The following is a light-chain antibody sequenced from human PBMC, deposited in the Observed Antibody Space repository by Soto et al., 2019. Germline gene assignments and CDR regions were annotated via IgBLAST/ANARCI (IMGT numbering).Light chain of an antibody. Sequence: EIVLTQSPCTLSLSPGARATLSCRASQSVSSSYLAWYQQKPGQAPRLLLYGASRRGTGIPDRFSGSGSGTDFTLTISRLEPEDFAVYYCQQFGSSPLFTFGPGTKVDVK. CDR1: QSVSSSY. CDR3: QQFGSSPLFT. J-gene: IGKJ3*01. V-gene: IGKV3-20*01. CDR2: GAS.